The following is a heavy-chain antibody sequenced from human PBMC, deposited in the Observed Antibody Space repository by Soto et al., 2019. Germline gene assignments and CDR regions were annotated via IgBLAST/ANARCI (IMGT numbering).Heavy chain of an antibody. J-gene: IGHJ5*02. CDR1: GGSINTGGYY. CDR2: IFYTGTA. Sequence: QVQLQESGPGLVKPSQTLSLTCTVSGGSINTGGYYWGWIRHLPGEGLEWIGHIFYTGTAYYNPSLRSRGIVSIDTCANQFSLHMYSVTAADTAMHYCARGLDDTPETFFNRVATWCQGTLVTVSS. D-gene: IGHD2-15*01. CDR3: ARGLDDTPETFFNRVAT. V-gene: IGHV4-31*03.